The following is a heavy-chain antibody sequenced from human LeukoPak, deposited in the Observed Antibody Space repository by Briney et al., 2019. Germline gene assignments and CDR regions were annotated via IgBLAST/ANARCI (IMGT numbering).Heavy chain of an antibody. Sequence: GGSLRLSCAASRFTFDDYGMSWVRQAPGKGLEWVSHISRSGSSIFYADSVKGRFTIFRDNGQNSLYLQMSSLRAEDTAVYYCATESSRSSAYWGQGTLVTVST. CDR1: RFTFDDYG. J-gene: IGHJ4*02. CDR2: ISRSGSSI. CDR3: ATESSRSSAY. D-gene: IGHD6-6*01. V-gene: IGHV3-48*01.